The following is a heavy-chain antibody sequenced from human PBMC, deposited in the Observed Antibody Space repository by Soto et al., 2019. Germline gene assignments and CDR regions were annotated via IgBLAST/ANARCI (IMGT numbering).Heavy chain of an antibody. V-gene: IGHV1-3*01. J-gene: IGHJ4*02. CDR2: INAGNGNT. CDR1: GYTFPSYA. D-gene: IGHD6-6*01. CDR3: ARAYQQLAFDY. Sequence: ASVKVSCKASGYTFPSYAMHWVRQAPGQRLEWMGWINAGNGNTKYSQKFQGRVTITRDTSASTAYMELSSLRSEDTAVYYCARAYQQLAFDYWGQGTLVTVSS.